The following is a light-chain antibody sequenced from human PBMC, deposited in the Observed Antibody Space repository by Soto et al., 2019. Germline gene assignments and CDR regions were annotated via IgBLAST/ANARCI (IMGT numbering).Light chain of an antibody. J-gene: IGLJ2*01. V-gene: IGLV1-40*01. CDR2: GNS. CDR1: SSNIGAGYD. CDR3: QSYDSSLSGSK. Sequence: QTVVTQAPSVSGAPGQRVTISCTGSSSNIGAGYDVHWYQQLPGTAPKLLIYGNSNRPSGVPDRFSGSKSGTSASLAITGLQAEDEADYYCQSYDSSLSGSKFGGGTKLTVL.